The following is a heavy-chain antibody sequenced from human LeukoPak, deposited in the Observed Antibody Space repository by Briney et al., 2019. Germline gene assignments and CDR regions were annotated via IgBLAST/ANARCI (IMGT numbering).Heavy chain of an antibody. CDR1: GASFSTYA. CDR3: AGWVGGFFS. Sequence: PSEALSLTCAVYGASFSTYAWGWTRQPPGKGLEWIGEINDTGRTHYNPSLKGRGTVSVDTSKKQFSLKLTSVTAEDTAVYYCAGWVGGFFSGGQGTLVTVSS. J-gene: IGHJ4*02. V-gene: IGHV4-34*01. CDR2: INDTGRT. D-gene: IGHD1-26*01.